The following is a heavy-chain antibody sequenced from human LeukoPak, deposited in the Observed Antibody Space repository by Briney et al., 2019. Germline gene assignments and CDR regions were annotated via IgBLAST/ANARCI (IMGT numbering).Heavy chain of an antibody. J-gene: IGHJ4*02. V-gene: IGHV3-48*02. Sequence: PGGSLRLSCAASGFTFSSYSMNWVRQAPGKGLEWISYISSSSNTIYYADSVKGRFTISRDNAKNSLYLQMNSLRDEDTAVYYCARSDFYIVVVPAAVDYWGQGTLVTASS. CDR1: GFTFSSYS. CDR3: ARSDFYIVVVPAAVDY. D-gene: IGHD2-2*01. CDR2: ISSSSNTI.